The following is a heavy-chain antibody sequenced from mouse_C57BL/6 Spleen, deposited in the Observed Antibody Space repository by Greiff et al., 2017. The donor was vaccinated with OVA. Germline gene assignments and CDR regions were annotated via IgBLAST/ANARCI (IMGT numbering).Heavy chain of an antibody. J-gene: IGHJ2*01. CDR3: ARGVFPGNYGDY. D-gene: IGHD2-1*01. CDR1: GYTFTSYW. Sequence: QVQLQQSGAELVKPGASVKLSCKASGYTFTSYWMQWVKQRPGQGLEWIGEIDPSDSYTNYNQKFKGKATLTVDTSSSTAYMQLSSLTSEDSAVYYCARGVFPGNYGDYWGQGTTLTVSS. CDR2: IDPSDSYT. V-gene: IGHV1-50*01.